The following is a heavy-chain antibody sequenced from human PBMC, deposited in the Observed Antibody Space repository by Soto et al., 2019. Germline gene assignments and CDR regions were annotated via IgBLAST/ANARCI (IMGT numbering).Heavy chain of an antibody. D-gene: IGHD3-10*01. J-gene: IGHJ6*02. CDR2: ISGSGGST. Sequence: HPGGSLRLSCAASGFTFSSYAMSWVRQAPGKGLEWVSAISGSGGSTYYADSVKGRFTISRDNSKNTLYLQMNSLRAEDTAVYYCAKVASGMVYYYYYGMDVWGQGTTVTVSS. V-gene: IGHV3-23*01. CDR1: GFTFSSYA. CDR3: AKVASGMVYYYYYGMDV.